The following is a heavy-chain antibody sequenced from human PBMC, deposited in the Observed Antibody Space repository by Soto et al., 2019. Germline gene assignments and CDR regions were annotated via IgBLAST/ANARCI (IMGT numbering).Heavy chain of an antibody. Sequence: SETLSLTCTVSGGSISSSSYYWVLIRQPPGKGLEWIGTIYYSGSTYYNPSLKSRVTISVDTSKNQFSLKLSSVTAADTAVYYCARQGSGSYNAFDIWGQGTVVTVS. J-gene: IGHJ3*02. V-gene: IGHV4-39*01. CDR3: ARQGSGSYNAFDI. CDR1: GGSISSSSYY. D-gene: IGHD1-26*01. CDR2: IYYSGST.